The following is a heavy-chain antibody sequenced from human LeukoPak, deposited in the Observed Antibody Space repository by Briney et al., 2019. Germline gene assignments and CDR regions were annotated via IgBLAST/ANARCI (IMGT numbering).Heavy chain of an antibody. CDR2: IYQSVST. Sequence: SETLSLTCAVSGYSISSDYYWGWIRQPSGKGLEWGGSIYQSVSTYYNPSLKSRVTISVDTSKNQFSLKLSPVTAADTAVYYCARNKSTVTTSRHDAFDIWGQGTMVTVSS. CDR3: ARNKSTVTTSRHDAFDI. J-gene: IGHJ3*02. CDR1: GYSISSDYY. D-gene: IGHD4-17*01. V-gene: IGHV4-38-2*01.